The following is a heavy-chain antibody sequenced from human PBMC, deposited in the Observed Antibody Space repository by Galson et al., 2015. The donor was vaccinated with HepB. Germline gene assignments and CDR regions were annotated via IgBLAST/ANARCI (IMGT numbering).Heavy chain of an antibody. D-gene: IGHD2-15*01. CDR3: ARAFAGGYCSGGSCLPFGY. Sequence: SLRLSCAASGFTFSSYAMHWVRQAPGKGLEWVAVISYDGSNKYYADSVKGRFTISRDNSKNTLYLQMNSLRAEDTAVYYCARAFAGGYCSGGSCLPFGYWGQGTLVTVSS. J-gene: IGHJ4*02. V-gene: IGHV3-30-3*01. CDR2: ISYDGSNK. CDR1: GFTFSSYA.